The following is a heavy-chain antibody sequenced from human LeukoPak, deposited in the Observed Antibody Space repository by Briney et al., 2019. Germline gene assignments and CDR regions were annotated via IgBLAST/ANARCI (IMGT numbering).Heavy chain of an antibody. CDR3: ARDSGYSSGLIDY. V-gene: IGHV3-30*04. D-gene: IGHD6-19*01. CDR2: ISYDGSNK. Sequence: GRSLRLSCAASGFTFSSYAMHWVRQAPGKGLEWVAVISYDGSNKYYADSVKGRSTISRDNSKNTLYLQMNSLRAEDTAVYYCARDSGYSSGLIDYWGQGTLVTVSS. CDR1: GFTFSSYA. J-gene: IGHJ4*02.